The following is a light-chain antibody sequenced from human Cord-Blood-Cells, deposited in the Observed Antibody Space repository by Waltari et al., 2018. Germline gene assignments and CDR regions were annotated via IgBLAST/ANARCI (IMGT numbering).Light chain of an antibody. J-gene: IGLJ1*01. Sequence: QSALTQPRSVSGSPGQSVTISCTGTSSDVGGYNYVSWYQPHPGKAPKLRVYYVSKRPSGVPDLFSVSKSGNTASLTISGLQAEDEADYYCCSYAGSYTYVFGTGTKVTVL. CDR2: YVS. CDR1: SSDVGGYNY. V-gene: IGLV2-11*01. CDR3: CSYAGSYTYV.